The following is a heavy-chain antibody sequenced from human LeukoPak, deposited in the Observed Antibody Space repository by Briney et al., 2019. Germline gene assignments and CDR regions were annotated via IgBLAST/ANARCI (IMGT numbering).Heavy chain of an antibody. V-gene: IGHV3-48*01. D-gene: IGHD3-10*01. J-gene: IGHJ4*02. Sequence: GGSLRLSCAVSGFTFSSYDMNWVRQAPGKGLEWVSYISSSSSTIYYADSVKGRFTISSDNAKNSLYLQMNSLRAEDTAVYYCARQLHYYGSGRGGYYFDYWGQGTLVTVSS. CDR3: ARQLHYYGSGRGGYYFDY. CDR2: ISSSSSTI. CDR1: GFTFSSYD.